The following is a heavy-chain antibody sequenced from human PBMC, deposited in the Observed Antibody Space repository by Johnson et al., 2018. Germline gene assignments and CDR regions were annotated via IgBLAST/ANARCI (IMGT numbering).Heavy chain of an antibody. CDR1: GFTFRSYG. Sequence: VQLLESGGGVVQPGRSLRLSCVASGFTFRSYGLHWVRQAPGKGLEWVTSIWYDGTNENYVDSVKGRFTISRDNSKNTLFLQMNSLRFEDTAVYYCARDVNWHFDLWGRGTLVTVSS. V-gene: IGHV3-33*01. CDR3: ARDVNWHFDL. CDR2: IWYDGTNE. J-gene: IGHJ2*01.